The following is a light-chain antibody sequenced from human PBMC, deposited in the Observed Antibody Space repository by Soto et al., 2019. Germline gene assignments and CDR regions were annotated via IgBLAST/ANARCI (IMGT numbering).Light chain of an antibody. CDR3: QQYNNWPRT. CDR2: DVS. J-gene: IGKJ1*01. Sequence: EIVLTQSPATLSLSPGERGTLSCRASESVTTYLAWYQQKPGQAPRLLVYDVSNRATGIPARFSGGGSGTDFTLTISSLQSEDFAVYYCQQYNNWPRTFGQGTKVDIK. V-gene: IGKV3-11*01. CDR1: ESVTTY.